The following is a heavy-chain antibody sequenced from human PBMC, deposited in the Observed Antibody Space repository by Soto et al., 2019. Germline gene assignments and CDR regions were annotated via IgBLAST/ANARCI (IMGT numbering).Heavy chain of an antibody. V-gene: IGHV1-2*02. Sequence: ASVKVSCKASGYTFTGYYMHWVRQAPGQGLEWMGWINPNSGGTNYAQKFQGRVAMTRDTSISTAYMELSRLRSDDTAMYHCARPRDITMPGHYWGQGTLVTVSS. CDR3: ARPRDITMPGHY. D-gene: IGHD3-10*01. J-gene: IGHJ4*02. CDR2: INPNSGGT. CDR1: GYTFTGYY.